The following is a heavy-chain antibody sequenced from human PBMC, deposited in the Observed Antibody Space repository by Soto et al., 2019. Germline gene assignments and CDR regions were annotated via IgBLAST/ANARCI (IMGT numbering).Heavy chain of an antibody. CDR3: ARDCRRTRHCGGGNCYPLSD. CDR1: GGIFGNFG. CDR2: ILPVFGAS. Sequence: SVKVSCKASGGIFGNFGITWVRQAPGQGLEWMGRILPVFGASIYAQKFQGRVTITADESTSTAYMELSSLRSDDAAVYYCARDCRRTRHCGGGNCYPLSDWGQRTPVTVSS. D-gene: IGHD2-21*01. J-gene: IGHJ4*02. V-gene: IGHV1-69*13.